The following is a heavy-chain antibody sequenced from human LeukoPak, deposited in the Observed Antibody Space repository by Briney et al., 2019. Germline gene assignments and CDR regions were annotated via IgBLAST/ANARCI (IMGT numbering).Heavy chain of an antibody. D-gene: IGHD7-27*01. Sequence: SETLSLTCTVSGGPIGGYYWNWIRQPPGKGLEWIGSIYYSGRTSFNGSLKTRITMSVDTSKNQFSLKLTSVTTADTAVYFCARDSAGDYWLDPWGQGTPVTVSS. CDR3: ARDSAGDYWLDP. V-gene: IGHV4-59*01. J-gene: IGHJ5*02. CDR1: GGPIGGYY. CDR2: IYYSGRT.